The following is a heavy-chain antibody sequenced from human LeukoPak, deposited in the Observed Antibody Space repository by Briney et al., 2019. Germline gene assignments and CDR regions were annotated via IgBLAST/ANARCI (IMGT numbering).Heavy chain of an antibody. CDR1: GGSISSYY. J-gene: IGHJ3*02. CDR2: IYTSGST. V-gene: IGHV4-4*09. CDR3: ARLGGSSWYFDAFDI. Sequence: SETPSLTCTVAGGSISSYYWSWIRQPPGKGLEWIGYIYTSGSTNYNPSLKSRVTISVDTSKNQFSLKLSSVTAADTAVYYCARLGGSSWYFDAFDIWGQGTMVTVSS. D-gene: IGHD6-13*01.